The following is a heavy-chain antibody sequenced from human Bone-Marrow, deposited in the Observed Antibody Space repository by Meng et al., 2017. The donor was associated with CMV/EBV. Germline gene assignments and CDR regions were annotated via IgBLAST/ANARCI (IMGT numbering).Heavy chain of an antibody. CDR1: GFTFSSFS. D-gene: IGHD5-12*01. Sequence: GGSLRLSCAASGFTFSSFSMNWVRQAPGKGLEWVSSISSDSTYIFYADSVKGRFTISRDNAKNSLYLQMNSLRAEDTAVYYCARREYSGNYRSYDYWGQGTLVTVSS. J-gene: IGHJ4*02. CDR2: ISSDSTYI. V-gene: IGHV3-21*01. CDR3: ARREYSGNYRSYDY.